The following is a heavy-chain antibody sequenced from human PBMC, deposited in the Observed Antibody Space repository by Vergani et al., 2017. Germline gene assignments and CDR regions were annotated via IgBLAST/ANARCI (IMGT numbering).Heavy chain of an antibody. V-gene: IGHV3-15*07. Sequence: EVQLVESGGGLVKPGGSLRLSCAASGFTFSNAWMNWVRQAPGKGLEWVGRIKSKTDGGTTDYAAPVKGRFTISRDDSKNTLYLQMNSLRAEDTAVYYCAIVNLSFGVFDIWGQGTMVTVSS. CDR3: AIVNLSFGVFDI. CDR2: IKSKTDGGTT. CDR1: GFTFSNAW. J-gene: IGHJ3*02. D-gene: IGHD3-3*01.